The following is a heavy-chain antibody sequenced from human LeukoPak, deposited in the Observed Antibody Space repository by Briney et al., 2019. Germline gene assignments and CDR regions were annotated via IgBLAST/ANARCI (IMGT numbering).Heavy chain of an antibody. J-gene: IGHJ4*02. D-gene: IGHD3-10*01. CDR1: GYSISSGYY. CDR2: IYHSGST. CDR3: ARVGYYGSGSYYNGVFDY. Sequence: PSETLSLTCTVSGYSISSGYYWGWIRQPPGKGLEGIGSIYHSGSTYYNPSFKSRVTISVDTSKNQFSLKLSSVTAADTAVYYCARVGYYGSGSYYNGVFDYWGQGTLVTVSS. V-gene: IGHV4-38-2*02.